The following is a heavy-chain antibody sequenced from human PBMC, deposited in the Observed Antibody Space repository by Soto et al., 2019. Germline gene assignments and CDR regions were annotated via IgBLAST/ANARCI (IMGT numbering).Heavy chain of an antibody. D-gene: IGHD2-21*02. Sequence: GGSLRLSCAASGFTFSGSAMHWVRQASGKGLEWVGRIRSKANSYATAYAASVKGRFTISRDDSKNTAYLQMNSLKTEDTAVYYCTIACGGDCYTDAFDIWGQGTMVTVSS. CDR2: IRSKANSYAT. V-gene: IGHV3-73*01. CDR3: TIACGGDCYTDAFDI. J-gene: IGHJ3*02. CDR1: GFTFSGSA.